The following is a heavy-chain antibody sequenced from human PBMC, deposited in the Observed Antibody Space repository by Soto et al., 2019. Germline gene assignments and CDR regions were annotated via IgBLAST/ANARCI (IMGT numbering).Heavy chain of an antibody. D-gene: IGHD1-1*01. V-gene: IGHV4-34*01. CDR2: RSHSGGT. CDR3: ARVERGTATTVVDAFDI. J-gene: IGHJ3*02. Sequence: QVQLQQWGAGLLKPSETLSLTCAVYGGFVSSGSYYWSWIRQPPGKGLEWIGERSHSGGTHFNPSLKSRVTISVDTSKNQFSRKMSAVTAADTALYYCARVERGTATTVVDAFDIWGPGTMVPVSS. CDR1: GGFVSSGSYY.